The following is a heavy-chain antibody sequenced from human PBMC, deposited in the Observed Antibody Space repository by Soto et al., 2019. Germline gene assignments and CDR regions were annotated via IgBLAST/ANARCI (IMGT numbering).Heavy chain of an antibody. J-gene: IGHJ6*02. CDR1: GYTFTSHY. Sequence: SVTVPCKASGYTFTSHYFKWVRQATGPGLEWMGWMNPNSGNTGYAQKFQSRVTMTRITSISTAYKELSSLRSGDTAVYYCARRGAYNDILTGDYYYCGMDVWGQGTTVTVSS. D-gene: IGHD3-9*01. CDR2: MNPNSGNT. CDR3: ARRGAYNDILTGDYYYCGMDV. V-gene: IGHV1-8*01.